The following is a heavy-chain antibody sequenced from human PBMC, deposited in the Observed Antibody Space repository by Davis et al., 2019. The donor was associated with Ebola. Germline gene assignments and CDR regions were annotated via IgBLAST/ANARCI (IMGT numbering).Heavy chain of an antibody. J-gene: IGHJ4*02. D-gene: IGHD3-3*01. CDR1: GGSISSGDYY. CDR2: IYYSGST. Sequence: PSETLSLTCTVSGGSISSGDYYWSRLRQPPGKGLEWIGYIYYSGSTYYNPSLKSRVTISVDTSKNQFSLKLSYVTAADTAVYYCASGSYDFLDYWGQGTLVTVSS. CDR3: ASGSYDFLDY. V-gene: IGHV4-30-4*08.